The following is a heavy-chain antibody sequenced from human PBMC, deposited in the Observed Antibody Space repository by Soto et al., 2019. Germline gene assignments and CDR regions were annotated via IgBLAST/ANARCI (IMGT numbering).Heavy chain of an antibody. Sequence: SETLSLTCTVSGGSISSGDYYWSWIRQPPGKGLEWIGYIYYSGIAYYNPSLKSRVTISVDTSKNQFSLRLSSVTAADTAVYYCARVTHDYGSGNYYPFDYWGQGTLVTVSS. CDR2: IYYSGIA. D-gene: IGHD3-10*01. CDR3: ARVTHDYGSGNYYPFDY. V-gene: IGHV4-30-4*01. J-gene: IGHJ4*02. CDR1: GGSISSGDYY.